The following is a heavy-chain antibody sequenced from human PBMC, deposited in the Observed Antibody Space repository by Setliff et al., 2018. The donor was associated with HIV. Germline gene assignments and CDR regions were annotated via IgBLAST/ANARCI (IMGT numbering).Heavy chain of an antibody. J-gene: IGHJ2*01. Sequence: GESLKISCKGSGYSFTSYWIAWVRQMPGKGLEWMGIIHPGDSDIRYSPSFQGQVTISADKSSSTAYLQWSSLKASDTAMYYCARRRLAYDSWSYRGNWFCDLWGRGTLVTVSS. CDR3: ARRRLAYDSWSYRGNWFCDL. CDR1: GYSFTSYW. V-gene: IGHV5-51*01. CDR2: IHPGDSDI. D-gene: IGHD3-10*01.